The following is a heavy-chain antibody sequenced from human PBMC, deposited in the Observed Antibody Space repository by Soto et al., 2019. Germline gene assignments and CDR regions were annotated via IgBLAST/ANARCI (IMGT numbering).Heavy chain of an antibody. CDR1: GFTFSNAW. Sequence: GGSLRLSCAASGFTFSNAWMSWVRQAPGKGLEWVGRIKSKTDGGTTDYAAPVKGRFTISRDDSKNTPYLQMNSLKTEDTAVYYCTGYCSGGSCYSSPAVDVWGKGTTVTVSS. CDR2: IKSKTDGGTT. J-gene: IGHJ6*04. CDR3: TGYCSGGSCYSSPAVDV. V-gene: IGHV3-15*01. D-gene: IGHD2-15*01.